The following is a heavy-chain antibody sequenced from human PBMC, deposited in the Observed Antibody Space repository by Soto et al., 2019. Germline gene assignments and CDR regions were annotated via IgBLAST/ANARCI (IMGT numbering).Heavy chain of an antibody. V-gene: IGHV1-18*01. CDR1: GYTFTSYG. CDR3: ARVPSPYMLIVATTHYFDY. Sequence: ASVKVSCKASGYTFTSYGISWVRQAPGQGLEWMGWISAYNGNTNYAQKLQGRVTMTTDTSTRTAYMELRSLRSDDTAVYYCARVPSPYMLIVATTHYFDYWGQGTLVTVSS. J-gene: IGHJ4*02. D-gene: IGHD5-12*01. CDR2: ISAYNGNT.